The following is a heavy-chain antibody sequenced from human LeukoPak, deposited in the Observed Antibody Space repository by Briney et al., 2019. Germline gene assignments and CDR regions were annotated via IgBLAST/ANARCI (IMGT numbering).Heavy chain of an antibody. Sequence: ASVKVSCKASGYTFTSYGVSWVRQAPGQGLEWMGWISAYNDNTNYAQKLQGRVTMTTDTSTSTANMELRSLRSDDTAVYYCARDHYYDSSGYYLLDGFDYWGQGTLVTVSS. D-gene: IGHD3-22*01. V-gene: IGHV1-18*01. J-gene: IGHJ4*02. CDR1: GYTFTSYG. CDR2: ISAYNDNT. CDR3: ARDHYYDSSGYYLLDGFDY.